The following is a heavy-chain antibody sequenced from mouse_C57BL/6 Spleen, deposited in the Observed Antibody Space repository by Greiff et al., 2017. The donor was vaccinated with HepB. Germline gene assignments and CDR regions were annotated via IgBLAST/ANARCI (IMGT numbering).Heavy chain of an antibody. CDR3: ARVRGYAMDY. CDR1: GFTFSDYY. CDR2: INYDGSST. Sequence: EVNLVESEGGLVQPGRSMKLSCTASGFTFSDYYMAWVRQVPEKGLEWVANINYDGSSTYYLDSLKSRFIISRDNAKNILYLQMSSLKSEDTATYYCARVRGYAMDYWGQGTSVTVSS. J-gene: IGHJ4*01. D-gene: IGHD3-2*02. V-gene: IGHV5-16*01.